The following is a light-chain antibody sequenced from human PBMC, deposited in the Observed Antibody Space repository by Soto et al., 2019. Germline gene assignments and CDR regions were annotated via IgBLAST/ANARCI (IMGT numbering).Light chain of an antibody. V-gene: IGKV1-5*03. Sequence: DIQMTQSPSPLSGSVGDRVTITCRASQTISSWLAWYQQKPGKAPKLMIYKASTLKSGVPSRFIGSGSGTEFTLTISSLQPDDVATYYCQHYNSYSEALGQGAKVDIK. CDR3: QHYNSYSEA. CDR2: KAS. CDR1: QTISSW. J-gene: IGKJ1*01.